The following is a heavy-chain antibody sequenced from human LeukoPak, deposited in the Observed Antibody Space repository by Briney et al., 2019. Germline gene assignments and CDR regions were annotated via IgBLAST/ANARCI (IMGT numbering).Heavy chain of an antibody. J-gene: IGHJ6*02. CDR1: GGSISEHY. Sequence: SETLSLTCTVSGGSISEHYWSWIRQPLGKGLEWIGYMYYSGSTDYNPSLKRRVTISVDTSKNQFSLKLTSVTAADTAVYYCARERVEGSGLGSYYHFGMDVWGQGTTVTVSS. CDR2: MYYSGST. CDR3: ARERVEGSGLGSYYHFGMDV. V-gene: IGHV4-59*11. D-gene: IGHD3-10*01.